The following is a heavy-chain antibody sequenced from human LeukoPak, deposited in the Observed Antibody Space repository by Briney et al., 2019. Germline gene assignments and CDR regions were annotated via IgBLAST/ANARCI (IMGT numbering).Heavy chain of an antibody. CDR3: ARDYDGGAFDI. CDR2: ISHSGST. CDR1: GGSISSSSYY. J-gene: IGHJ3*02. D-gene: IGHD3-22*01. Sequence: SETLSLTCTVSGGSISSSSYYWGWIRQPPGKGLEWIGSISHSGSTNYNPSLKSRVTLSLDTSENHFSLKLSSVTAADTAVYYCARDYDGGAFDIWGQGTLVTVSS. V-gene: IGHV4-61*03.